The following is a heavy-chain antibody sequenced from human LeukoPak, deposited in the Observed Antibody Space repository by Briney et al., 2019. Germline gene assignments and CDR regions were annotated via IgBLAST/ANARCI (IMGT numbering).Heavy chain of an antibody. CDR2: IYYIGST. V-gene: IGHV4-59*01. CDR3: ARYYPGTRMDV. Sequence: PSETLSLTCTVSGGSISNYYWSWIRQPPGKGLEWLGYIYYIGSTNYNPSLKSRVTISVDTSKNQFSLKLSSVTAADTAVYYCARYYPGTRMDVWGQGTTVTVSS. D-gene: IGHD3-16*01. CDR1: GGSISNYY. J-gene: IGHJ6*02.